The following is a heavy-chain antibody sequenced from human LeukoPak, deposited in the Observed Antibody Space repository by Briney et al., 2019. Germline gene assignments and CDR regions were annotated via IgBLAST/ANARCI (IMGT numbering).Heavy chain of an antibody. J-gene: IGHJ5*02. CDR3: ARVSIVVVPGSNWFDP. D-gene: IGHD2-2*01. CDR2: IRPDGNEK. CDR1: GFAFSSYR. V-gene: IGHV3-7*01. Sequence: EGSLRLSCAASGFAFSSYRMTWVRQAPGKGLEWMANIRPDGNEKYYVDSVKGRFTISRDNAKNSLYLQMNSLRAEDTAIYYCARVSIVVVPGSNWFDPWGQGTLVTVSS.